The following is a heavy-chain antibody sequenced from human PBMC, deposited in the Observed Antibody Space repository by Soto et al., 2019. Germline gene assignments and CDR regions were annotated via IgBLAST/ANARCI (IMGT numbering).Heavy chain of an antibody. V-gene: IGHV4-59*12. Sequence: SETLSLTCTVSGGSIGSYYWSWIRQPPGKGLEWIGYIYYSGSTYYNPSLKSRVTISVDRSKNQFSPKLSSVTAADTAVYYCARERETYDFWSGSNGYYFDYWGQGTLVTVSS. CDR1: GGSIGSYY. D-gene: IGHD3-3*01. J-gene: IGHJ4*02. CDR3: ARERETYDFWSGSNGYYFDY. CDR2: IYYSGST.